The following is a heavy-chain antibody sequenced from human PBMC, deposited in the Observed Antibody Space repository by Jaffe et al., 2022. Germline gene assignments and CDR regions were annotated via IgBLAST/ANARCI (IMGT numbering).Heavy chain of an antibody. Sequence: QVTLKESGPVLVKPTETLTLTCTVSGFSLSNARMGVSWIRQPPGKALEWLAQIFSNDEKSFSTSLKSRLTISKDTSKRQVVLTMTNMDPVDTATYYCARIAYGDYSYYFDYWGQGTLVTVSS. CDR1: GFSLSNARMG. V-gene: IGHV2-26*01. CDR3: ARIAYGDYSYYFDY. D-gene: IGHD4-17*01. J-gene: IGHJ4*02. CDR2: IFSNDEK.